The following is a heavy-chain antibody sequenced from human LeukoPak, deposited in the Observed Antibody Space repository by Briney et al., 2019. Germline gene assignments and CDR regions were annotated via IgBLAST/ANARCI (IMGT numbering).Heavy chain of an antibody. J-gene: IGHJ5*02. D-gene: IGHD6-13*01. V-gene: IGHV4-59*01. CDR3: ARGRAAAGTRGYNWFDP. CDR2: IYYSGST. CDR1: GGSISSYY. Sequence: PSQTLSLTCTVSGGSISSYYWSWIRQPPGKGLEWIGYIYYSGSTNYNPSLKSRVTISVDTSKNQFSLKLSSVTAADTAVYYCARGRAAAGTRGYNWFDPWGQGTLVTVSS.